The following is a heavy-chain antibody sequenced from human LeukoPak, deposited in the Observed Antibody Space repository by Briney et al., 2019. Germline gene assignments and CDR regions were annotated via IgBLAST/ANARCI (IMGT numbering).Heavy chain of an antibody. J-gene: IGHJ5*02. CDR2: IYYSGST. D-gene: IGHD3-3*01. CDR3: ARICTIFGVVIVSCFDP. V-gene: IGHV4-39*01. Sequence: SETLSLTCTVSGGSISSSSYYWGWIRQPPGKGLEWIGSIYYSGSTYYNPSLKRRVTISVDTSKTQFSLKLSSVTAADTAVYYCARICTIFGVVIVSCFDPWGQGTLVTVSS. CDR1: GGSISSSSYY.